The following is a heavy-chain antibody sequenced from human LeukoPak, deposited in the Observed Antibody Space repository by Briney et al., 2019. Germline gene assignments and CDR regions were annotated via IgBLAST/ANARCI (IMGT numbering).Heavy chain of an antibody. V-gene: IGHV4-34*01. Sequence: PSETLSLTCAVYGGSFSGYYWSWIRQPPGKGLEWIGEINHSGSTNYNPSLKSRVTISVDTSKNQFSLKLSSVTAADTAVYYCARRPVWTGPDDAFDIWGQGTMVTVSS. CDR3: ARRPVWTGPDDAFDI. J-gene: IGHJ3*02. CDR1: GGSFSGYY. CDR2: INHSGST. D-gene: IGHD3/OR15-3a*01.